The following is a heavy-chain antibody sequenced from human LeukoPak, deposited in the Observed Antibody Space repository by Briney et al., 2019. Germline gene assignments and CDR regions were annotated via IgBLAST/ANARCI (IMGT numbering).Heavy chain of an antibody. V-gene: IGHV4-59*11. CDR2: ISDSGST. CDR1: GGSINSHH. D-gene: IGHD3-3*01. Sequence: SETLSLTCTVSGGSINSHHWSWIRQPPGKGLEWIGYISDSGSTNYNPSLRSRVTISVDTSKNQFSLKLSSVTTADTAVYYCARAEGVGRAAEWSWFDPWGQGTLVIVSS. J-gene: IGHJ5*02. CDR3: ARAEGVGRAAEWSWFDP.